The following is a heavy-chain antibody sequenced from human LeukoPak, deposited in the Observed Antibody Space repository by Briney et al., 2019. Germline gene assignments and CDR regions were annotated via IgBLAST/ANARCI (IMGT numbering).Heavy chain of an antibody. CDR1: GFTFRSYA. V-gene: IGHV3-23*01. D-gene: IGHD3-22*01. Sequence: PGGSLRLSCAASGFTFRSYAMHWVRQAPGKGLEWVSGISGSGGSTYYADSVKGRFTISRDNSKNTLYLQMNSLRAEDTAVYYCVNRRVDSSDSSGYSFDYWGQGTLVTVSS. J-gene: IGHJ4*02. CDR3: VNRRVDSSDSSGYSFDY. CDR2: ISGSGGST.